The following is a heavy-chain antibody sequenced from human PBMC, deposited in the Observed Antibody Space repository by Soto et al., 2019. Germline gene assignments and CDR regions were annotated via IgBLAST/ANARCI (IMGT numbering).Heavy chain of an antibody. D-gene: IGHD3-10*01. CDR3: ASFPYYGSGEPPAVPSPGQQYYFDY. CDR1: GFTVSSNY. CDR2: IYSGGST. V-gene: IGHV3-66*01. J-gene: IGHJ4*02. Sequence: PGGSLRLSCAASGFTVSSNYMSWVRQAPGKGLEWVSVIYSGGSTYYADSVKGRFTISRDNSKNTLYLQMNSLRAEDTAVYYCASFPYYGSGEPPAVPSPGQQYYFDYWGQGTLVTVSS.